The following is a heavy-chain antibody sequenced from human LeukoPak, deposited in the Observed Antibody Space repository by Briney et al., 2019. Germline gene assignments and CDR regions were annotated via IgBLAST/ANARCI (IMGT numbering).Heavy chain of an antibody. CDR1: GFTFSSYW. CDR2: IKQDGSEK. V-gene: IGHV3-7*01. J-gene: IGHJ6*03. CDR3: ARVCSSGWPHYYYYYYMDV. Sequence: PGGSLRLSCAASGFTFSSYWMSWVRQAPGKGLEWVANIKQDGSEKYYVDSVKGRFTISRDNAKNSLYLQMNSLRAEDTAVYYCARVCSSGWPHYYYYYYMDVWGKGTTVTISS. D-gene: IGHD6-19*01.